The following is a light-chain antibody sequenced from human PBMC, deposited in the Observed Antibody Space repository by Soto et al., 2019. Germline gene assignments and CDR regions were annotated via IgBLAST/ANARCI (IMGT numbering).Light chain of an antibody. J-gene: IGKJ1*01. Sequence: FHMTQSPSSLSASVGHSLTLTCRASQTVTSYLNWYQQKPGKAPKLLIYAASTLQSGVPSRFSGSGYGTEFNLTIISLQTEDFATYYCQQSYRFPKTFGRGTKVDIK. V-gene: IGKV1-39*01. CDR3: QQSYRFPKT. CDR2: AAS. CDR1: QTVTSY.